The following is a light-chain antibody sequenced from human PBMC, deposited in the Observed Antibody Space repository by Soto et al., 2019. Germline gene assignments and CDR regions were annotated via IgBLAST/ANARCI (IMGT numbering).Light chain of an antibody. CDR1: QSIRND. J-gene: IGKJ1*01. V-gene: IGKV1-6*01. CDR2: GAS. CDR3: LQDYSYPRT. Sequence: IQITPSPFSLSASSGDRVTITCRASQSIRNDLAWYQQIPGKAPKLLIYGASSLQSGVPSRFSGSGSGTDFTLTISSLQPEDFASYYCLQDYSYPRTFGQGTKV.